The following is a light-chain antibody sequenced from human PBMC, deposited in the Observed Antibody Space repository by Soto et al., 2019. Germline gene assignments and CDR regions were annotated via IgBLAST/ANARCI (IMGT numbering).Light chain of an antibody. V-gene: IGKV1-39*01. CDR3: QQSYTTPRT. CDR2: AAS. CDR1: QSISNY. Sequence: DIPMTQSPSSLSASVGDRVTITCRASQSISNYLNWYQQKPGKVPKVLIYAASSLQSAVPSRFSGSGSGTDFTLTISSLQPEDFATYYCQQSYTTPRTFGQGTKVEIK. J-gene: IGKJ1*01.